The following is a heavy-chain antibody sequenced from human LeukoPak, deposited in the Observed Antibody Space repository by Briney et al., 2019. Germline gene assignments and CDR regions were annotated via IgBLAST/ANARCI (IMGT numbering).Heavy chain of an antibody. Sequence: SETLSLTCAVSGGSISSGTWWSWVRQPPGKGLEWIGEVYHSGSPNYNPSFRGRVTILVDKSKNQFSLNLGSLTAADTAVYYCASGGGYDAFDIWGQGTMVTVSS. D-gene: IGHD3-10*01. CDR2: VYHSGSP. CDR3: ASGGGYDAFDI. J-gene: IGHJ3*02. CDR1: GGSISSGTW. V-gene: IGHV4-4*02.